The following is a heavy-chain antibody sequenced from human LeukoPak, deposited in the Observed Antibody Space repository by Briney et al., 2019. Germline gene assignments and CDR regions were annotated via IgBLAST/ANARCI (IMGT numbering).Heavy chain of an antibody. D-gene: IGHD3-10*01. CDR2: IYWDDDK. Sequence: SGPTLVNPTQTLTLTCTFSGFSLSTSGVGVGWIRQPPGKALEWLALIYWDDDKRYSPSLKSRLTITKDTSKNQVVLTMTNMDPVDTATYYCAHRTLELLWFGARVPREGAFDIWGQGTMVTVSS. CDR1: GFSLSTSGVG. J-gene: IGHJ3*02. V-gene: IGHV2-5*02. CDR3: AHRTLELLWFGARVPREGAFDI.